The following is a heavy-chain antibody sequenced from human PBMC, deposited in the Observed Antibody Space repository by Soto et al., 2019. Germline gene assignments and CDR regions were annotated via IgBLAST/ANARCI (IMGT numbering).Heavy chain of an antibody. CDR3: ARGDTRLAELSHTY. V-gene: IGHV4-30-2*01. D-gene: IGHD3-16*02. J-gene: IGHJ4*02. CDR1: GGSVTSGGHS. Sequence: QLQLQESGSGQVKPSQTLSLTCVVSGGSVTSGGHSWSWIRQAPGKGLEWVGSVYQSQYAYYNPSLRSRVAISLDRSNNQVSLRMTSVTAADTAIYYCARGDTRLAELSHTYWGQGKLVTVSS. CDR2: VYQSQYA.